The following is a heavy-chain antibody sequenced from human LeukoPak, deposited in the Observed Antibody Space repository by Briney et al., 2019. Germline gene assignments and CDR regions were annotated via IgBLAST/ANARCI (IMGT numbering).Heavy chain of an antibody. J-gene: IGHJ4*02. CDR3: ARASGDGRFDY. CDR1: GYSFMTYW. CDR2: IYPGESDI. D-gene: IGHD4-17*01. V-gene: IGHV5-51*01. Sequence: GESLKISCKVSGYSFMTYWIGWVRQMPGKGLEWMGIIYPGESDIRYSPSFQGQVTISADKSISTAYLQWSSLKASDTAIYYCARASGDGRFDYWGQGTLVTVPS.